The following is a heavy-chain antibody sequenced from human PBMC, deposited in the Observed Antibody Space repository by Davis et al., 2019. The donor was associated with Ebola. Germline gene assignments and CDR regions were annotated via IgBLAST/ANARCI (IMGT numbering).Heavy chain of an antibody. Sequence: PGGSLRLSCAASGFTFSSYGMHWVRQAPGKGLEWVAVISYDGSNKYYADSVKGRFTISRDNSKNTLYLQMNSLRAEDTAVYYCARETRVAAYFDYWGQGTLVTVSS. CDR3: ARETRVAAYFDY. CDR1: GFTFSSYG. CDR2: ISYDGSNK. D-gene: IGHD6-19*01. J-gene: IGHJ4*02. V-gene: IGHV3-30*03.